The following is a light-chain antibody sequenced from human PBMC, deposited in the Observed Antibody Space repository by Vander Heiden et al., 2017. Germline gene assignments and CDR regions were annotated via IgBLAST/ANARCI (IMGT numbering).Light chain of an antibody. CDR3: CSYAGSSTPWV. CDR1: SSAVGSYNL. J-gene: IGLJ3*02. Sequence: QSALPQPASVSGSPGQSLTISCTGTSSAVGSYNLVSWYQQHPGKAPKLMIYEGSKRPSGVSNRFSGSKSGNTASLTISGLQAEDEADYYCCSYAGSSTPWVFGGGTKLTVL. V-gene: IGLV2-23*01. CDR2: EGS.